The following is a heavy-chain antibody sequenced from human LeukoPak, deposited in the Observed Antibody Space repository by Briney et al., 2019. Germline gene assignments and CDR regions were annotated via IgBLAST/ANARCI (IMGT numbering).Heavy chain of an antibody. CDR2: IDPTDSYT. J-gene: IGHJ6*02. Sequence: GESLKISCKGSGYSFTSYWIIWVRQMPAKDLEWMARIDPTDSYTNYSPSFQGHVTISADTSISTAYLQWSSLKASDTAMYYCARGPSGLDGWGQGTPVTVCS. CDR1: GYSFTSYW. V-gene: IGHV5-10-1*01. CDR3: ARGPSGLDG.